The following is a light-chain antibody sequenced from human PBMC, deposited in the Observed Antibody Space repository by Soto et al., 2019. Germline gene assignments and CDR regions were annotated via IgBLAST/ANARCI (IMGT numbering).Light chain of an antibody. V-gene: IGKV3-20*01. CDR1: HSVDSTY. CDR3: QQYGSSGT. Sequence: IVFTHSPCTLSLSPGERATLSCRASHSVDSTYLAWYQQKPDQSPRRLIYDASNRATGIPASFSGSGSGTDFTLTISSLEPEDFAVYYCQQYGSSGTFGQGTRVDI. CDR2: DAS. J-gene: IGKJ1*01.